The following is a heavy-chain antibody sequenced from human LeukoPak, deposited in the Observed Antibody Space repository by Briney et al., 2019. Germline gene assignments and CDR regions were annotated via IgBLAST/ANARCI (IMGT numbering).Heavy chain of an antibody. V-gene: IGHV3-66*01. Sequence: PGGSLRLSCAASGFTVSSNYMSWVRQAPGKGLEWVSVIYSGGSTYYADSVKGRLTISRDNSKNTLYLQTSSLGVDDTAVYYCARASTTVPNLLDYWGQGALVSVSS. CDR3: ARASTTVPNLLDY. CDR1: GFTVSSNY. D-gene: IGHD4-17*01. CDR2: IYSGGST. J-gene: IGHJ4*02.